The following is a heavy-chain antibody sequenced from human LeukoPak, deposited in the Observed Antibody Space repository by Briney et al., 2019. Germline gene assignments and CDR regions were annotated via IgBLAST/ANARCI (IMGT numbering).Heavy chain of an antibody. D-gene: IGHD3-22*01. CDR3: ASEGGSSGYAYFDY. J-gene: IGHJ4*02. CDR1: GFTFSSYA. CDR2: IYYSGST. V-gene: IGHV4-59*08. Sequence: GSLRLSCAASGFTFSSYAMSWVRQAPGKGLEWIGYIYYSGSTNYNPSLKSRVTISVDTSENQFSLKLSSVTAADTAVYYCASEGGSSGYAYFDYWGQGTLVTVSS.